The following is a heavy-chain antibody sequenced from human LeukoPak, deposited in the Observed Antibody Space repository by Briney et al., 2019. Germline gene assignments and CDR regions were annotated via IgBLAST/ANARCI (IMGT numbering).Heavy chain of an antibody. V-gene: IGHV3-48*03. Sequence: GWSLRLSCAASGFTFSSYEMNWVRQAPGKGLEWFSYISSSGSTIYYADSVKGRFTISRDNAKNSLYLQMNSLRAEDTAVYYCARASTFGGVTNDYWGQGTLVTVSS. CDR3: ARASTFGGVTNDY. CDR1: GFTFSSYE. D-gene: IGHD3-16*01. J-gene: IGHJ4*02. CDR2: ISSSGSTI.